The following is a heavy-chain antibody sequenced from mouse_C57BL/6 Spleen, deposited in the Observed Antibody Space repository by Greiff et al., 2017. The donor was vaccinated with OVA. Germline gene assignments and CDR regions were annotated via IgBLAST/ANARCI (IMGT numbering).Heavy chain of an antibody. CDR1: GYTFTDYY. Sequence: QVQLQQSGAELVRPGASVKLSCKASGYTFTDYYINWVKQRPGQGLEWIARIYPGSGNTYYNEKFKGKATLTAEKSSSTAYMQLSSLTSEDSAVYLCARDDWDRYFDYWGQGTTLTVSS. J-gene: IGHJ2*01. CDR3: ARDDWDRYFDY. D-gene: IGHD4-1*01. V-gene: IGHV1-76*01. CDR2: IYPGSGNT.